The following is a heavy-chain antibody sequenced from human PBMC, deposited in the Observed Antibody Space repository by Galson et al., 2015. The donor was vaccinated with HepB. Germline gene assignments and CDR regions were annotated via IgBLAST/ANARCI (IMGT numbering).Heavy chain of an antibody. CDR1: GFTFSSYA. Sequence: SLRLSCAASGFTFSSYAMSWVRQAPGKGLEWVSAISGSGGSTYYADSVKGRFTISRDNSKNTLYLQMNSLRAEDTAVYYCAKGSYYDSSGYDCYWGQGTLVTVSS. J-gene: IGHJ4*02. CDR2: ISGSGGST. CDR3: AKGSYYDSSGYDCY. D-gene: IGHD3-22*01. V-gene: IGHV3-23*01.